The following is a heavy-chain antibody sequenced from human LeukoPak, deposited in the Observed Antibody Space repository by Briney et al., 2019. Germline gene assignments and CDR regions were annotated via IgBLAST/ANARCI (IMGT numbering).Heavy chain of an antibody. Sequence: SETLSLTCTVSGGSISSHYWSWIRQPPGKGLEWIGYIYYSGSTNYNPSLKSRVTISVDTSKNQFSLKLSSVTAADTAVYYCARVPRGAGYFDYWGQGTLVTVSS. CDR1: GGSISSHY. CDR3: ARVPRGAGYFDY. CDR2: IYYSGST. J-gene: IGHJ4*02. V-gene: IGHV4-59*11. D-gene: IGHD6-13*01.